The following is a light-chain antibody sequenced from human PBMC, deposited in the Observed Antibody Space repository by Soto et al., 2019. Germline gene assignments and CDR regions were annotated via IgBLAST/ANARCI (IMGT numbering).Light chain of an antibody. CDR3: QQSWKLPLT. J-gene: IGKJ4*01. Sequence: DIQVTQSPSSLSASVGDRVTITCRASQTISNYVSWYQQKPGEPPKLLMYSASTLQSGVPSRFSGSGSGTDFTLTIASLQPEDFATYYCQQSWKLPLTFGGGTKVEIK. CDR2: SAS. V-gene: IGKV1-39*01. CDR1: QTISNY.